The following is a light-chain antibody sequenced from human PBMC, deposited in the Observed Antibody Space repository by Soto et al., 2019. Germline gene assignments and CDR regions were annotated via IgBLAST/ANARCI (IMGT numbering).Light chain of an antibody. V-gene: IGKV3-15*01. CDR2: DTS. Sequence: EIVLTQSPGILSLSPGERATLSFRASQSISSSFLAWYQQKPGQAPRLLIYDTSTRATGIPARFSGSGSGTEFTLTISSLQSEDFAVYYCQQYNNWPRTFGQGTTVDIK. CDR3: QQYNNWPRT. CDR1: QSISSS. J-gene: IGKJ1*01.